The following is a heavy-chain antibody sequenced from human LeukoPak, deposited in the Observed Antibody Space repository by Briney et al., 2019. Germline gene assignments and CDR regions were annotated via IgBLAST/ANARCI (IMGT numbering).Heavy chain of an antibody. CDR3: TTSLLDH. Sequence: GGSLRLSCAASGFTFGDYAMHWVRQTPGKGREWVAYIRPDGRSTFYLDAVEGRFTISRDNSRNTVFLQMTNLRHEDPALYYCTTSLLDHWGQGALVPVTS. D-gene: IGHD1-1*01. CDR2: IRPDGRST. V-gene: IGHV3-30*02. J-gene: IGHJ5*02. CDR1: GFTFGDYA.